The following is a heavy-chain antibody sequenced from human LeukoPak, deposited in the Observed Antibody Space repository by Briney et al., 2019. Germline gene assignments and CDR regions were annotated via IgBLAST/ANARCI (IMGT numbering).Heavy chain of an antibody. D-gene: IGHD1-26*01. CDR3: ARGSSGSYYPYFYYYYMDV. V-gene: IGHV4-34*01. Sequence: SETLSLTCAVYGGSFSGYYWSWIRQPPGKGLEWIGEMNHSGSTNYNPSLKSRVTISVDTSKNQFSLKLSSVTAADTAVYYCARGSSGSYYPYFYYYYMDVWGKGTTVTVSS. CDR1: GGSFSGYY. CDR2: MNHSGST. J-gene: IGHJ6*03.